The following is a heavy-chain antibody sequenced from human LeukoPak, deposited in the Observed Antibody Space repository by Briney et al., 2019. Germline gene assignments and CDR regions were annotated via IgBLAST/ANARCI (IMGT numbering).Heavy chain of an antibody. V-gene: IGHV3-21*01. CDR3: ARGLPTYYYDSSGYSPFGY. Sequence: GGSLRLSCAASGFTFSSYSMNWVRQAPGKGLEWVSSISSNSSYIYYADSVKGRFTISRDNAKNSLYLQMNSLRAEDTAVYYCARGLPTYYYDSSGYSPFGYWGQGTLVTVSS. CDR2: ISSNSSYI. J-gene: IGHJ4*02. CDR1: GFTFSSYS. D-gene: IGHD3-22*01.